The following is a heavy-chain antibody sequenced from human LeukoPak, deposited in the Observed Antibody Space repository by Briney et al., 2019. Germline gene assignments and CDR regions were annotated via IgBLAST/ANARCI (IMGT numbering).Heavy chain of an antibody. CDR1: GFTFSSYG. CDR3: ARDTYGSGSYYNAPLDY. J-gene: IGHJ4*02. V-gene: IGHV3-30*02. D-gene: IGHD3-10*01. CDR2: IRYDGSNK. Sequence: GGSLRLSCAASGFTFSSYGMHWVRQAPGKGLEWVAFIRYDGSNKYYADSVKGRFTISRDNAKKSLYLQMNSLRAEDTAVYYCARDTYGSGSYYNAPLDYWGQGTLVTVSS.